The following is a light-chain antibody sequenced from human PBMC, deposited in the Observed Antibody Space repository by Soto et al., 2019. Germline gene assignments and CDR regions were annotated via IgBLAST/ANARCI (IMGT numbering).Light chain of an antibody. V-gene: IGKV1-5*03. CDR1: QSISDW. CDR3: QQYDNLPVT. J-gene: IGKJ4*01. CDR2: RAS. Sequence: DIQMTQSPSTLSASVGDRVTISCRASQSISDWLAWYQQKPGKAPRLLIYRASTLQRGVPSRFRGSGSGTEFTLTISSLQPEDIATYYCQQYDNLPVTFGGGTKVEIK.